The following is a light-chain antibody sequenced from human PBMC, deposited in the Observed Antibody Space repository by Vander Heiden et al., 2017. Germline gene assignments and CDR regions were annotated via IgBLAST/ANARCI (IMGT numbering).Light chain of an antibody. Sequence: DIVMPQSPDSLAVSLGERATINCKSSQSVLYSSNNKNYLTWYQQKPGQPPKLLIYWASTRESGVPDRFSGNGSGTDFTLTISSLQAEDVAVYYCQQYYSTPQTFGQGTKVEIK. CDR2: WAS. CDR1: QSVLYSSNNKNY. CDR3: QQYYSTPQT. V-gene: IGKV4-1*01. J-gene: IGKJ1*01.